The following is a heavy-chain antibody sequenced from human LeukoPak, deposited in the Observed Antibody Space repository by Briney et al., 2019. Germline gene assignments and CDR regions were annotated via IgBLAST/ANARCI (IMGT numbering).Heavy chain of an antibody. Sequence: PGRSLRLSCAASGFTFSSYAMHWVRQAPGKGLEWVAVISYDGSNKYYADSVKGRFTISRDNSKNTLCLQMNSLRAEDTAVYYCARAYCSGGSCYGYYYYYYGMDVWGQGTTVTVSS. CDR3: ARAYCSGGSCYGYYYYYYGMDV. CDR2: ISYDGSNK. J-gene: IGHJ6*02. V-gene: IGHV3-30-3*01. D-gene: IGHD2-15*01. CDR1: GFTFSSYA.